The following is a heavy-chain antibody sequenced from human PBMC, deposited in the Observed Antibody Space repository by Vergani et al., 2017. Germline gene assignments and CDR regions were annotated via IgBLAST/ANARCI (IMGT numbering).Heavy chain of an antibody. CDR1: GGSFSGYY. CDR2: INHSGST. D-gene: IGHD3-9*01. V-gene: IGHV4-34*01. Sequence: QVQLPQWGAGLLKPSETLSLTCAVYGGSFSGYYWSWIRQPPGKGLEWIGEINHSGSTNYNPSLKSRVTISVDTSKNQFSLKLSSVTAADTAVYYCARRGAIRVDPWGQGTLVTVSS. J-gene: IGHJ5*02. CDR3: ARRGAIRVDP.